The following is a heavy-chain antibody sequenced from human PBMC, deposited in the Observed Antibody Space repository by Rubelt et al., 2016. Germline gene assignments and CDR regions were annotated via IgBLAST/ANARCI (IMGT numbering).Heavy chain of an antibody. CDR1: GYTFNSYG. J-gene: IGHJ4*02. D-gene: IGHD2-15*01. CDR3: ARGYCSGGSCYYFDY. V-gene: IGHV1-18*01. CDR2: ISVYNGNT. Sequence: QVQLVQSGAEVKKPGASVKVSCKASGYTFNSYGISWVRQAPGQGLEWMGWISVYNGNTNYAQKLQGRVTITRDTSASTAYMELSSLRAEDTAVYYCARGYCSGGSCYYFDYWGQGTLVTVSS.